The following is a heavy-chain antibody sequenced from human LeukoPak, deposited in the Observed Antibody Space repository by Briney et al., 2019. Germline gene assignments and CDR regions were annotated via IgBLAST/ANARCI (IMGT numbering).Heavy chain of an antibody. J-gene: IGHJ4*02. V-gene: IGHV3-7*01. CDR2: VREDGSEI. Sequence: PGGSLRLSCAASGFTFSGHSMSWVRQAPGKRLEWVANVREDGSEINYADSVKGRFTISRDNARNSLYLQMNILRAEDTAIYFCARLLHFERSVYRPVDFWGQGTLVSVSS. D-gene: IGHD3-22*01. CDR3: ARLLHFERSVYRPVDF. CDR1: GFTFSGHS.